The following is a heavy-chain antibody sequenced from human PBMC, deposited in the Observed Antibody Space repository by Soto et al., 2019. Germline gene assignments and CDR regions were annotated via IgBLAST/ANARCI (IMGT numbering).Heavy chain of an antibody. J-gene: IGHJ4*02. D-gene: IGHD3-10*01. CDR1: GGSFSAYY. Sequence: QVQLQQWGAGLLKPSETLSLTCAVYGGSFSAYYWTWIRQSPGKGLEWIGEIHHSGGPKYNPSPKSRVTISADTSKNQFSLELSSVTAADTAVYYCASYGSGSYYNGYYFDYWGQGTLVTVSS. V-gene: IGHV4-34*01. CDR2: IHHSGGP. CDR3: ASYGSGSYYNGYYFDY.